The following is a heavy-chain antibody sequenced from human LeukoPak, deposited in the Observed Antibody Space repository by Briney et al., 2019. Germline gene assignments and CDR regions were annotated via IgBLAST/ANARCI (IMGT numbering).Heavy chain of an antibody. Sequence: ASVKVSCKASGYTFTGHYMHWARQAPGQGLEWMGWINPNSGDRNSAQKFQGRVTMTRDTSISTVYMELSRLGPDDTAVYYCAREGWDQRDTAAFDHWGQGTLVTVSS. CDR3: AREGWDQRDTAAFDH. CDR1: GYTFTGHY. V-gene: IGHV1-2*02. D-gene: IGHD6-19*01. J-gene: IGHJ4*02. CDR2: INPNSGDR.